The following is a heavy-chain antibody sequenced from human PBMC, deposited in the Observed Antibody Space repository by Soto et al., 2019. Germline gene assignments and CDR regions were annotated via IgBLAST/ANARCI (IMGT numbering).Heavy chain of an antibody. D-gene: IGHD6-19*01. CDR3: ARSSGWYDGGRAFDI. V-gene: IGHV3-48*01. CDR2: ISSSSSTI. Sequence: EVQLVESGGGLVQPGGSLRLSCAASGFTFSSYSMNWVRQAPGKGLEWVSYISSSSSTIYYADSVKGRFTISRDNAKNSLYLQMNSLRAEDTAVYYCARSSGWYDGGRAFDIWGQGTMVTVSS. CDR1: GFTFSSYS. J-gene: IGHJ3*02.